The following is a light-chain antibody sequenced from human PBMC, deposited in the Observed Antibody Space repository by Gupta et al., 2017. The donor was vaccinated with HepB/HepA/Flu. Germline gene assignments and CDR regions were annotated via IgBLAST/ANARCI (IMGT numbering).Light chain of an antibody. V-gene: IGKV1-9*01. CDR2: AAS. Sequence: EIQLTQSPSFLSASVGDSVTITCRASQGIRSHLAWHQQNPGKAPKLLIYAASTLQSGVPSRFSGSGSGTEFTLTISSLQPEDFATYYCQQFDHYPLTFGRGTKVAIK. CDR3: QQFDHYPLT. J-gene: IGKJ4*01. CDR1: QGIRSH.